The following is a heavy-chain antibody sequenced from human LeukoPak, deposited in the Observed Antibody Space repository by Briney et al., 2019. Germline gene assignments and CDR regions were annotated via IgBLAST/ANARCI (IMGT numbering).Heavy chain of an antibody. V-gene: IGHV3-33*06. CDR3: AKLDSSGDYFDY. D-gene: IGHD6-19*01. CDR1: GFTFSSYG. Sequence: PGGSLRLSCAASGFTFSSYGMHWVRQAPGEGLEWVAVIWYDGSNKYYADSVKGRFTISRDNSKNTLYLQMNSLRAEDTAVYYCAKLDSSGDYFDYWGQGTLVTVSS. J-gene: IGHJ4*02. CDR2: IWYDGSNK.